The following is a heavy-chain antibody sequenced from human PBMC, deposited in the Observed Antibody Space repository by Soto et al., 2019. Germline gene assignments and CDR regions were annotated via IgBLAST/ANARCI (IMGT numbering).Heavy chain of an antibody. J-gene: IGHJ5*02. V-gene: IGHV3-30-3*01. D-gene: IGHD3-22*01. CDR3: ARTRSGYWNWFDP. CDR2: ISYDGSNK. CDR1: GFTFSSYA. Sequence: QVQLVESGGGVVQPGRSLRLSCAASGFTFSSYAMHWVRQAPGKGLEWVAVISYDGSNKYYADSVKGRFTISRDNSKNTLYLQMNSLRAEDTAVYYWARTRSGYWNWFDPWGQGTLVTVSS.